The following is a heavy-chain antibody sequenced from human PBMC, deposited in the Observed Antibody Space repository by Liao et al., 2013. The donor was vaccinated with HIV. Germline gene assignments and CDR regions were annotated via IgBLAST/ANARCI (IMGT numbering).Heavy chain of an antibody. V-gene: IGHV4-39*07. D-gene: IGHD7-27*01. Sequence: QLQLQESGPGLVKPSETLSLTCVVSGASISSHNFYWAWIRQPPGKGLEWIGSIYYSGDTYYTPSLKSRVTISLDTSKRQFSLTLTSVTAADTAVYYCAREGPGHRWGLDYWGQGTLVTVTS. J-gene: IGHJ4*02. CDR3: AREGPGHRWGLDY. CDR2: IYYSGDT. CDR1: GASISSHNFY.